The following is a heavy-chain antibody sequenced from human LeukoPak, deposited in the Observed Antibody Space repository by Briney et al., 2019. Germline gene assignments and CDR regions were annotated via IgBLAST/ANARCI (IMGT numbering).Heavy chain of an antibody. D-gene: IGHD5-12*01. CDR2: ISNSGGRT. V-gene: IGHV3-23*01. CDR1: GFTFSSYA. Sequence: GGSLRLSCAASGFTFSSYAMSWVRQAPGKGLEWVSSISNSGGRTSYTDSVKGRFTISRDNSKITLHLQMNSLRAEDTAVYYCAKSYNGYESKPDYWGQGTLVTVSS. J-gene: IGHJ4*02. CDR3: AKSYNGYESKPDY.